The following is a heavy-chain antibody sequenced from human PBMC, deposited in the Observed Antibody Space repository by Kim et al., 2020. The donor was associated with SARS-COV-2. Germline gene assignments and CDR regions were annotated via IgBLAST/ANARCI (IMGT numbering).Heavy chain of an antibody. J-gene: IGHJ4*02. CDR2: ISSSSSYI. V-gene: IGHV3-21*01. CDR3: DSIVGAKGTIY. Sequence: GGSLRLSCAASGFTFSSYSMNWVRQAPGKGLEWVSSISSSSSYIYYADSVKGRFTISRDNAKNSLYLQMNSLRAEDTAVYYCDSIVGAKGTIYWGQGTLVTVSS. CDR1: GFTFSSYS. D-gene: IGHD1-26*01.